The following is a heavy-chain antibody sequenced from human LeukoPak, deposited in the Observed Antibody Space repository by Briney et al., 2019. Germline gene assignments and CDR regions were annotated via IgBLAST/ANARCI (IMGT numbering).Heavy chain of an antibody. CDR1: GGSITNNGHC. CDR2: IYCSGNT. V-gene: IGHV4-39*01. J-gene: IGHJ5*02. Sequence: KTSETLSLTCTVSGGSITNNGHCWTWIRQPPGKGLEWIGSIYCSGNTYYNPSLKSRVTMSTDTSKNQSSLRLTSVTAADTAVYYCSRYSTSLGWFDPWGQGTLVTVSS. CDR3: SRYSTSLGWFDP. D-gene: IGHD7-27*01.